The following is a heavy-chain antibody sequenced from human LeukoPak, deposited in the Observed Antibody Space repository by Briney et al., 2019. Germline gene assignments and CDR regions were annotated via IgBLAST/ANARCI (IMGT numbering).Heavy chain of an antibody. Sequence: PSETLSLTCAVYGGSFSGYYWSWIRQPPRKGLEWIGEINHSGSTNYNPSLKSRVTISVDTSKNQFSLKLSSVTAADTAVYYCARGTDIVVVVAATPYFDYWGQGTLVTVSS. J-gene: IGHJ4*02. CDR1: GGSFSGYY. CDR3: ARGTDIVVVVAATPYFDY. D-gene: IGHD2-15*01. V-gene: IGHV4-34*01. CDR2: INHSGST.